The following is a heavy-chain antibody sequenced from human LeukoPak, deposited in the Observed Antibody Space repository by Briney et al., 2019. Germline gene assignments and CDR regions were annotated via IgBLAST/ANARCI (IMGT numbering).Heavy chain of an antibody. J-gene: IGHJ4*02. V-gene: IGHV4-38-2*02. CDR2: VYHSGSI. CDR3: AREIYYDSSAYDY. D-gene: IGHD3-22*01. CDR1: GDPLVSGHY. Sequence: PSETLSLTCTVSGDPLVSGHYWGWIRQPPGQGLEWVGSVYHSGSIYYNPSLKSRVIMSVDTSKNQFSLKLSSLTAADTAIYYCAREIYYDSSAYDYWGQGTLVTVSS.